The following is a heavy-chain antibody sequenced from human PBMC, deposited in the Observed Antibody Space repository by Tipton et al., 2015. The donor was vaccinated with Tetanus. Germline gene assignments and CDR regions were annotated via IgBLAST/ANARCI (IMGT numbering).Heavy chain of an antibody. D-gene: IGHD6-19*01. J-gene: IGHJ6*02. CDR1: GGSISSYY. Sequence: TLSLTCTVSGGSISSYYWSWIRQPPGKGLEWIGYIYYSGSTNYNPSLKSRVTISVDTSKNQFSLKLSSVTAADTAVYYCARDSSGWYYGMDVWGQGTTVPVSS. V-gene: IGHV4-59*01. CDR2: IYYSGST. CDR3: ARDSSGWYYGMDV.